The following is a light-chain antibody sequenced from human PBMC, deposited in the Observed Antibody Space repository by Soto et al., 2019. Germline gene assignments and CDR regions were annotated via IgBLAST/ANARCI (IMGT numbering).Light chain of an antibody. CDR2: DAS. J-gene: IGKJ4*01. CDR3: QQYDNLLLT. V-gene: IGKV1-33*01. Sequence: IQMTQSPSSLSASVGDRVIITCQASQDIRHYLNWYQQKPGKAPQLLIYDASNLETGVPSRFSGRGSGTDFTFTISSLQPEDTATYYCQQYDNLLLTFGGGTKVEIK. CDR1: QDIRHY.